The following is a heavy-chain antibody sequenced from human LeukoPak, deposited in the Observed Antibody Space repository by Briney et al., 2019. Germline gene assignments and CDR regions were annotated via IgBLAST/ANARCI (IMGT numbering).Heavy chain of an antibody. V-gene: IGHV1-2*02. CDR2: INPNSGST. J-gene: IGHJ4*02. D-gene: IGHD3-22*01. CDR1: GYTFTGYY. CDR3: ARSFDYYDSSGLFDY. Sequence: SVKVSCKASGYTFTGYYMHWVRQAPGQGLEWMGWINPNSGSTNYAQKFQGRVTMTRDTFISTAYMELSRLRSDDTAVYYCARSFDYYDSSGLFDYWGQGTLVTVSS.